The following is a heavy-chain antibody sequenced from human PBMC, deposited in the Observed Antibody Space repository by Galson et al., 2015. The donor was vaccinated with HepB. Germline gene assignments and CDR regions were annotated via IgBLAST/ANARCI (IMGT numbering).Heavy chain of an antibody. Sequence: SVKVSCKASGGTFSSYAISWVRQAPGQGLEWMGGIIPIFGTANYAQKFQGRVTITADESTSTAYTELSSLRSEDTAVYYCARDLTRGWPQWGNGYWGQGTLVTVSS. J-gene: IGHJ4*02. V-gene: IGHV1-69*13. D-gene: IGHD6-19*01. CDR2: IIPIFGTA. CDR1: GGTFSSYA. CDR3: ARDLTRGWPQWGNGY.